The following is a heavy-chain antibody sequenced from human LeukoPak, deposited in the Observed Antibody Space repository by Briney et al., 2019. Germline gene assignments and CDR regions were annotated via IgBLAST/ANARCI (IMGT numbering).Heavy chain of an antibody. J-gene: IGHJ4*02. D-gene: IGHD1-26*01. Sequence: PSETLSLTCTVSGGSISNYCWSWIRQPAGKGLEWIGRIYTSGSTNYNYNPSLKSRVTMSVDTSKNQISLKLSSVTAADTAVYYCARAPTGVGATLFDYWGQGTLVTVSS. CDR3: ARAPTGVGATLFDY. CDR1: GGSISNYC. CDR2: IYTSGST. V-gene: IGHV4-4*07.